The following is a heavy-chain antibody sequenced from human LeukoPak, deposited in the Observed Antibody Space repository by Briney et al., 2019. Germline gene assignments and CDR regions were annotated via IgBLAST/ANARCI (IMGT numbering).Heavy chain of an antibody. V-gene: IGHV3-49*03. CDR3: TREAGDRVVY. CDR1: GFTFVDYA. Sequence: GGSLRLSCTASGFTFVDYAMSWFRQAPGKGLEWVGFIRMKASGATTEYAASVKGRFTMSRDDSKNIAFLQMNSLKTEDTAVYYCTREAGDRVVYWGQGTLVIVSS. D-gene: IGHD4-17*01. J-gene: IGHJ4*02. CDR2: IRMKASGATT.